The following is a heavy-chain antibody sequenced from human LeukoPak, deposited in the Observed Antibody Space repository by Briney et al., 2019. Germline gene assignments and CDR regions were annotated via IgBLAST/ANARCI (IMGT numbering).Heavy chain of an antibody. CDR1: GGSISSSSYY. Sequence: SETLSLTCTVSGGSISSSSYYWGWIRQPPGKGLEWIGSIYYSGSTYYNPSLKSRVTISVDKSKNQFSLKLSSVTAADTAVYYCARRGYGSGIYYYYMDVWGKGTTVTVSS. CDR2: IYYSGST. V-gene: IGHV4-39*07. CDR3: ARRGYGSGIYYYYMDV. D-gene: IGHD3-10*01. J-gene: IGHJ6*03.